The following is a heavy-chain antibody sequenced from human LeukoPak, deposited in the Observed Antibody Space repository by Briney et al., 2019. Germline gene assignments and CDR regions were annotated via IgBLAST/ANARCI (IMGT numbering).Heavy chain of an antibody. CDR2: IKSKTDGGTT. J-gene: IGHJ3*02. V-gene: IGHV3-15*01. Sequence: GGSLRLSCAASGFTFSDAWMSWVRQAPGKGLEWIGRIKSKTDGGTTDYAAAVKGRFTISRDDSKNTLYLQMNSLKTEDTAVYYCTTHSGYDYDAFDIWGQGTMVTVSS. CDR3: TTHSGYDYDAFDI. CDR1: GFTFSDAW. D-gene: IGHD5-12*01.